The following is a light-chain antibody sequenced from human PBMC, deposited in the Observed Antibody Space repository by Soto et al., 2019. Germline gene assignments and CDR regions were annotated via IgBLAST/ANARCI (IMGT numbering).Light chain of an antibody. CDR2: EVS. V-gene: IGLV2-14*01. CDR1: SSDVGGYNY. Sequence: QSVLTQPASVSGSPGQSITISCTGTSSDVGGYNYVSWYQQRPGKAPKLIIYEVSDRPSGVSNRFSGSKSGNTASLIISGLQTEDEADYYYSSGSSVSFSVFGTGTKVTVL. J-gene: IGLJ1*01. CDR3: SSGSSVSFSV.